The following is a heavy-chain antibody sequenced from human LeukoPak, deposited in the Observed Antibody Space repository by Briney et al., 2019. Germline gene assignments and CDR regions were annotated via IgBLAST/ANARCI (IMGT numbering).Heavy chain of an antibody. CDR2: INPSGGST. J-gene: IGHJ4*02. CDR1: GYTFTSYY. CDR3: AIGVGCSSTSCYTGLIDY. V-gene: IGHV1-46*01. D-gene: IGHD2-2*02. Sequence: ASVKVSCKASGYTFTSYYMHWVRQAPGQGLEWMGIINPSGGSTSYAQKFQGRVTMTEDTSTDTAYMELSSLRSEDTAVYYCAIGVGCSSTSCYTGLIDYWGQGTLVTVSS.